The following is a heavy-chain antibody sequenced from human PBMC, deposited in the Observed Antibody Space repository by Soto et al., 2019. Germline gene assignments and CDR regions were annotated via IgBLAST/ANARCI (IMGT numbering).Heavy chain of an antibody. CDR1: GFTFNNYA. J-gene: IGHJ4*02. D-gene: IGHD3-10*01. V-gene: IGHV3-23*01. Sequence: EVQLLESGGGLVQPGGSLSLSCAASGFTFNNYAMTWVRQAPGKGPEWVSTVLQSGDGTFYADSVRGRFIISRDNSKDTLYLQMNSLRAEDTAVYQCVRDYYHISGSHYDIPLDSWGQGTLVTVSS. CDR3: VRDYYHISGSHYDIPLDS. CDR2: VLQSGDGT.